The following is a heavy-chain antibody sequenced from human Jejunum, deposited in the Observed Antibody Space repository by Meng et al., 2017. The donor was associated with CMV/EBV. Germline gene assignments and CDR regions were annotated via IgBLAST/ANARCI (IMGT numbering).Heavy chain of an antibody. CDR1: GGSITSTYC. CDR3: ARTAVTPRGLFDY. V-gene: IGHV4-39*07. J-gene: IGHJ4*02. Sequence: QLQLQESGPGLVKPSQPLSPTCTVSGGSITSTYCWDWIRQPPGKGLEWIGSVFYSGSTYYNPSLKSRVTISIDTSKNQFSLKLNSVTAADTAVYYCARTAVTPRGLFDYWGQGTLVTVSS. D-gene: IGHD4-17*01. CDR2: VFYSGST.